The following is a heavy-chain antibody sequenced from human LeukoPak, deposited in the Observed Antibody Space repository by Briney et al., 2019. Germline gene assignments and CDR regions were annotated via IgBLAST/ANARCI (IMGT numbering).Heavy chain of an antibody. V-gene: IGHV1-2*02. J-gene: IGHJ4*02. CDR2: INPNSGGT. CDR3: ASSQGYDILTGYYRGAFDY. CDR1: GYTLTELS. Sequence: ASVKVSCKVSGYTLTELSMHWVRQAPGQGLEWMGWINPNSGGTNYAQKFQGRVTMTRDTSISTAYMELSKLRSDDTAVYYCASSQGYDILTGYYRGAFDYWGQGTLVTVSS. D-gene: IGHD3-9*01.